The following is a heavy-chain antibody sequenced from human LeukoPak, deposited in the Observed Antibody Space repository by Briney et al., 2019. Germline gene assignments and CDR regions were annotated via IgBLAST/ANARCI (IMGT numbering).Heavy chain of an antibody. Sequence: SATLSLTCTVSGGSISSYYWSWIRQPPGKGLEWIGYIYYSGSTNYSPSLKSRVTISLDTSKNQFSLKLSSMTAADTAVYYCARDPYYYDSSGYYLHWYFDLWGRGTLVTVSS. J-gene: IGHJ2*01. CDR2: IYYSGST. CDR1: GGSISSYY. D-gene: IGHD3-22*01. V-gene: IGHV4-59*12. CDR3: ARDPYYYDSSGYYLHWYFDL.